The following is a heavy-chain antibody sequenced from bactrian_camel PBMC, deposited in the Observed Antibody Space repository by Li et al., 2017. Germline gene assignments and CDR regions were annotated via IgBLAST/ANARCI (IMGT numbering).Heavy chain of an antibody. J-gene: IGHJ6*01. Sequence: HVQLVESGGGSAQPGGSLRLTCAASGDTSCEHGMSWWRQAPGKERELAASIGSDLSTMYADSVKGRFTISQGYSKNTVYLQMNDLKSEDTAMYYCAVDLPVRYCRSADLTYWSTDFGYWGQGTQVTVS. CDR2: IGSDLST. CDR3: AVDLPVRYCRSADLTYWSTDFGY. V-gene: IGHV3S53*01. D-gene: IGHD6*01. CDR1: GDTSCEHG.